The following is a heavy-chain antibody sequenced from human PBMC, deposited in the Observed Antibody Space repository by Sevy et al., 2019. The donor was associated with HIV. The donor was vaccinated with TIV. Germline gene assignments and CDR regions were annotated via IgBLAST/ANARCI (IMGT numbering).Heavy chain of an antibody. CDR2: WPFGWGKI. D-gene: IGHD2-8*01. V-gene: IGHV3-23*01. CDR1: GFNFNIYS. J-gene: IGHJ4*01. CDR3: AREGCTRPHDY. Sequence: GGSRKLSVPVPGFNFNIYSMSGVRQAPGRGRGWVSTWPFGWGKINYADSGKGRFIISRDDSKNTLYLQMNSLRAEDTAVYFCAREGCTRPHDYWGQGTLVTVSS.